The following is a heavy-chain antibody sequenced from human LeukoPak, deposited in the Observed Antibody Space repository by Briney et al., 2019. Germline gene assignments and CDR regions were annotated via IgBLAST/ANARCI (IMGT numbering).Heavy chain of an antibody. Sequence: GGSLRLSCAASGFTFSSYAMSWVRQAPGKGLEWVANIKQDGREKYYVDSVKGRFTISRDNAKNSLYLQMNSLRAEDTAVYYCARGCCGWLTYNWFDPWGQGTLVTVSS. J-gene: IGHJ5*02. CDR1: GFTFSSYA. D-gene: IGHD6-19*01. V-gene: IGHV3-7*03. CDR2: IKQDGREK. CDR3: ARGCCGWLTYNWFDP.